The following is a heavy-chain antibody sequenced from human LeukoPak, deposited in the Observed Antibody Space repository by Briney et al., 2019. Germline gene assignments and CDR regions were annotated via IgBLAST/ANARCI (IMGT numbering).Heavy chain of an antibody. D-gene: IGHD3-3*01. CDR1: GYTFTSYG. CDR3: ARAGDYDFWSGPKRDGILFDP. Sequence: ASVKVSCKASGYTFTSYGISWVRQAPGQGLEWMGWISAYNGNTNYAQKLQGRVTITTDTSTSTAYMELRSLRSDDTAVYYCARAGDYDFWSGPKRDGILFDPWGQGTLVTVSS. J-gene: IGHJ5*02. V-gene: IGHV1-18*01. CDR2: ISAYNGNT.